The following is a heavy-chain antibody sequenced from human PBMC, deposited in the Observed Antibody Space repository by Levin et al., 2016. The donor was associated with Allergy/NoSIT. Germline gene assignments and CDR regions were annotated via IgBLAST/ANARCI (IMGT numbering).Heavy chain of an antibody. CDR3: VRVQYCSGGSCWSNAFDI. CDR2: IDHGGST. V-gene: IGHV4-38-2*01. CDR1: GYSMTSGYF. J-gene: IGHJ3*02. D-gene: IGHD2-15*01. Sequence: SETLSLTCAVSGYSMTSGYFWGWSRQAPGKGLEWIGSIDHGGSTSYNPSLKSRVTLSVDTSKNQFSLKLTSVTAADTAVYYCVRVQYCSGGSCWSNAFDIWGQGTMVTVSS.